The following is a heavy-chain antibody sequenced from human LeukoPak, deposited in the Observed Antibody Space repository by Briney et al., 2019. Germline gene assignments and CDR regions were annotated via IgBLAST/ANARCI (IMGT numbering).Heavy chain of an antibody. CDR3: AKSRGFDY. CDR1: GFTLNHFE. CDR2: ISGSGGST. D-gene: IGHD3-10*01. J-gene: IGHJ4*02. Sequence: PGGSLSLSCVASGFTLNHFEIHWVRQAPGKGLEWVSAISGSGGSTYYADSVKGRFTISRDNSKNTLYLQMNSLRAEDTAVYYCAKSRGFDYWGQGTLVTVSS. V-gene: IGHV3-23*01.